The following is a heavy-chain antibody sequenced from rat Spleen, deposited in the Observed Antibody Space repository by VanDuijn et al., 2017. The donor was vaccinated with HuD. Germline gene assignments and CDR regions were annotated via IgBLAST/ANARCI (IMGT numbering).Heavy chain of an antibody. CDR2: ISPSGGST. D-gene: IGHD1-6*01. Sequence: EVQLVESDGGLVQPGRSLKLSCAVSGFTFSNYDMAWVRQAPTKGLEWVASISPSGGSTYYRDSVKGRFTISRDNAKSTLYLQMDSLRSEDTATYYCATDKNVYYGLLAYVMDAWGQGASVTVSS. CDR1: GFTFSNYD. CDR3: ATDKNVYYGLLAYVMDA. J-gene: IGHJ4*01. V-gene: IGHV5-19*01.